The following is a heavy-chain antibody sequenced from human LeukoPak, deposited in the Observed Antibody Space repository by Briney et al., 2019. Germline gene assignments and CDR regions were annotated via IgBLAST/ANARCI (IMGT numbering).Heavy chain of an antibody. Sequence: GGSLRLSWAASGFTFSSYEMNWVRQAPVKGLEWVSYISSSGSPIYYADSVKGRFTISRDNAKNSLYLQMNSLRAEGTAVYYCARDAVRSGEFDHWGQGTLVTVSS. D-gene: IGHD1-26*01. V-gene: IGHV3-48*03. J-gene: IGHJ4*02. CDR1: GFTFSSYE. CDR3: ARDAVRSGEFDH. CDR2: ISSSGSPI.